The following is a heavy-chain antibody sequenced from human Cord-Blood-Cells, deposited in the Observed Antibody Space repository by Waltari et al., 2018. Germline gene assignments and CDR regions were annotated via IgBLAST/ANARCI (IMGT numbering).Heavy chain of an antibody. CDR1: GGTYSSHS. J-gene: IGHJ4*02. CDR2: IIPIFGTA. D-gene: IGHD6-6*01. CDR3: AREGYSSSYYFDY. V-gene: IGHV1-69*01. Sequence: QVTLVQSGAEVKKHGSSVQVSSKASGGTYSSHSISWVRQAPGQGPEWMGGIIPIFGTANYAQKFQGRVTITADESTSTAYMELSSLRSEDTAVYYCAREGYSSSYYFDYWGQGTLVTVSS.